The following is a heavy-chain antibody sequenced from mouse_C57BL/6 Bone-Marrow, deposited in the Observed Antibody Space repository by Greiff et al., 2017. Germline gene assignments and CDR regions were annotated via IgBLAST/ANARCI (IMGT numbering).Heavy chain of an antibody. CDR3: ARRTHDYDDAMDY. D-gene: IGHD2-4*01. J-gene: IGHJ4*01. CDR1: GFTFSDYG. V-gene: IGHV5-17*01. Sequence: DVMLVESGGGLVKPGGSLKLSCAASGFTFSDYGMHWVRQAPEKGLEWVAYISSGSSTIYYADTVKGRFTISRDNAKNTLFLQMTSLRSEDTAMYYCARRTHDYDDAMDYWGQGTSVTVSS. CDR2: ISSGSSTI.